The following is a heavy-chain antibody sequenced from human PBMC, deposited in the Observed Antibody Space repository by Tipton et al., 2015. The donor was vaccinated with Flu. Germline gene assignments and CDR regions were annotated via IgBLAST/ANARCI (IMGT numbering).Heavy chain of an antibody. CDR2: TRDKAHRYTT. D-gene: IGHD6-13*01. CDR3: VRDLKTAGAYFDL. Sequence: SLRLSCVASGFTFSDHYMDWVRQAPGKGLEWVGRTRDKAHRYTTEYAASVKGRFTISRDDSKNSLYLQMNSLETEDTAVYYCVRDLKTAGAYFDLWGRGTLVTVSS. CDR1: GFTFSDHY. J-gene: IGHJ2*01. V-gene: IGHV3-72*01.